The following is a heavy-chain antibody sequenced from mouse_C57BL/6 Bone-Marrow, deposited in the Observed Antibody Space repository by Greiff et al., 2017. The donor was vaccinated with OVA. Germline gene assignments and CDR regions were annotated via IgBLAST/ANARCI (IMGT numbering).Heavy chain of an antibody. CDR3: AKHSNYVGY. CDR2: ISSGSSTI. CDR1: GFTFSDYG. V-gene: IGHV5-17*01. Sequence: EVKLLEPGGGLVKPGGSLKLSCAASGFTFSDYGMHWVRQAPEKGLEWVAYISSGSSTIYYADTVKGQFTISRDNAKTTMFLQMTSLRSEDSAMYYCAKHSNYVGYWGQGTTLTVS. D-gene: IGHD2-5*01. J-gene: IGHJ2*01.